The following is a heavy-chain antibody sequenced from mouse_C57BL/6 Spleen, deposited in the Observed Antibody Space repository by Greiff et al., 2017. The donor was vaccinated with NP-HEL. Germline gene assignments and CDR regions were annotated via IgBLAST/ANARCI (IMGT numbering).Heavy chain of an antibody. J-gene: IGHJ2*01. CDR2: IDPEDGDT. Sequence: EVQLQQSGAELVRPGASVKLSCTASGFNIKDYYMHWVKQRPEQGLEWIGRIDPEDGDTEYAPKFQGKATMTAATSSNTAYLQLSSLTSEDTAVYYCTTGYYGSRGFDYWGQGTTLTVSS. V-gene: IGHV14-1*01. CDR3: TTGYYGSRGFDY. D-gene: IGHD1-1*01. CDR1: GFNIKDYY.